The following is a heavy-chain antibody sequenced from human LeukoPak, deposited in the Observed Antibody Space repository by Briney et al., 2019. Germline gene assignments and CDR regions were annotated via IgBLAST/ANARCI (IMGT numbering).Heavy chain of an antibody. D-gene: IGHD6-13*01. J-gene: IGHJ4*02. CDR2: INHSGST. CDR1: GGSFSGYY. V-gene: IGHV4-34*01. Sequence: PSETLSLTCAVYGGSFSGYYWSWIRQPPGKGLEWIGEINHSGSTNYNPSLKSRVTISVDTSKNQFSLKLSSVTAADTAVYYCARVISSWYCDYWGQGTLVTVSS. CDR3: ARVISSWYCDY.